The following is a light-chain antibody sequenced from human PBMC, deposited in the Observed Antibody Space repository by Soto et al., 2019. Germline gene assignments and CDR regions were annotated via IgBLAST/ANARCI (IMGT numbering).Light chain of an antibody. CDR3: QSYDSSLSGWV. V-gene: IGLV1-40*01. Sequence: QAVVTQPPSVSGAPGQRVTISCTGSSSNIGAGCDVHWYQQLPGTAPKLLISGNSNRPSGVPDRFSGSKSGTSASLAITGLQAEDEADYYCQSYDSSLSGWVFGGGTKLTVL. CDR1: SSNIGAGCD. CDR2: GNS. J-gene: IGLJ3*02.